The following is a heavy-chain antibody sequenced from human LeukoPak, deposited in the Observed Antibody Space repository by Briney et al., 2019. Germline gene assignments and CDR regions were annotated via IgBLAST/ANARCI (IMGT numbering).Heavy chain of an antibody. CDR3: ARDLYCSGGSCHSPAGRTYDY. CDR1: GYTFTSYD. Sequence: GASAKVSCKASGYTFTSYDINWVRQAPGQGLEWLGWMNPNSGNTGYAQKFQGRVTMTRDTSISTAYMELNSLRSEDTAMYYCARDLYCSGGSCHSPAGRTYDYWGQGTLVTVSS. V-gene: IGHV1-8*01. D-gene: IGHD2-15*01. CDR2: MNPNSGNT. J-gene: IGHJ4*02.